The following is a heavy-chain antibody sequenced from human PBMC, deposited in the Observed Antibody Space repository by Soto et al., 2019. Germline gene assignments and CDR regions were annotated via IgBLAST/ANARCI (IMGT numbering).Heavy chain of an antibody. V-gene: IGHV3-21*01. D-gene: IGHD6-6*01. J-gene: IGHJ6*03. CDR3: ARELAARPGYYYYYMDV. CDR1: GFTFSTYA. Sequence: GGSLRLSCAASGFTFSTYAMSWVRQAPGKGLDWVSSISSSSGNIYYADSVKGRFTISRDNAKNSLYLQMNSLRAEDTAVYYCARELAARPGYYYYYMDVWGKGTTVTVSS. CDR2: ISSSSGNI.